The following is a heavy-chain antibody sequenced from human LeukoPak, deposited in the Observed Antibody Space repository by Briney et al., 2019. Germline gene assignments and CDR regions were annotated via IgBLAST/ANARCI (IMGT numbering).Heavy chain of an antibody. Sequence: GGSLRLSCAASGFTFSSYWMHWVRQAPGKGLVWVSRINSDGSTTTYADSVKGRFTISRDNAKNTLYLQMNSLRAEDTAVYYCARAPPSSGYACHFDIWGQGTMVTVSS. CDR3: ARAPPSSGYACHFDI. CDR2: INSDGSTT. J-gene: IGHJ3*02. V-gene: IGHV3-74*01. CDR1: GFTFSSYW. D-gene: IGHD5-18*01.